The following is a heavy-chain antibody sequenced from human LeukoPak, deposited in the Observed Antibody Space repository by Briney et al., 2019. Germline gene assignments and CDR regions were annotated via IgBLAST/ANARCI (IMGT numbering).Heavy chain of an antibody. D-gene: IGHD3-22*01. V-gene: IGHV3-23*01. CDR2: IIGSGGNT. CDR3: ARGITMIAPGGSYYFDY. Sequence: GGSLRLSCAASGFTFSSYAMSWVRQAPGKGLECVSAIIGSGGNTYYADSVKGRFTISRHNSKNTLYLQMNSLRAEDTAVYYCARGITMIAPGGSYYFDYWGQGTLVTVSS. J-gene: IGHJ4*02. CDR1: GFTFSSYA.